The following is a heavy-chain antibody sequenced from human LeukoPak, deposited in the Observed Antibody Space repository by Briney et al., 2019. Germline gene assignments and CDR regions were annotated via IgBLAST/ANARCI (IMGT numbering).Heavy chain of an antibody. CDR3: ARSASDYFYYYGMDV. CDR2: IDWDDDK. Sequence: SGPTLVNPTQTLTLTCTFSGFSLTTDKMCVTWIRQPPGRALEWHARIDWDDDKYYSTSLKTRLTISKDTSKNQVVLTMTNMQPVDTATYYCARSASDYFYYYGMDVWGQGTTVTVSS. V-gene: IGHV2-70*11. CDR1: GFSLTTDKMC. J-gene: IGHJ6*02.